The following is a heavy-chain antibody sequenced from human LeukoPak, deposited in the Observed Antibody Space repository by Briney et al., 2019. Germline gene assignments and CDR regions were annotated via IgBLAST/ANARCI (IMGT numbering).Heavy chain of an antibody. V-gene: IGHV3-9*01. Sequence: PGGSLRLSCAASGFTFDDCAMHWVRQAPGKGLEWVSGISWNSGTIGYADSVKGRFTISRDNAKNSLYLRMNSLRPEDTALYYCAKDQCSSTGCYEFDYWGQGTLVTVSS. CDR3: AKDQCSSTGCYEFDY. J-gene: IGHJ4*02. CDR1: GFTFDDCA. CDR2: ISWNSGTI. D-gene: IGHD2-2*01.